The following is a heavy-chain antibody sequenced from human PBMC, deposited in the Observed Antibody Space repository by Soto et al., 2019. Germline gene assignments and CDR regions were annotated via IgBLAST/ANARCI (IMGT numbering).Heavy chain of an antibody. CDR1: GYPFPNYG. CDR3: ARDLGGWPDY. CDR2: ISAFNGNT. J-gene: IGHJ4*02. D-gene: IGHD6-19*01. V-gene: IGHV1-18*01. Sequence: ASVKVSCKASGYPFPNYGISWVRQAPGQGLEWMGWISAFNGNTKYSQKFQGRVTITRDTSTSTAYMELSSLRSEDTAIYYCARDLGGWPDYWGQGTLVTVSS.